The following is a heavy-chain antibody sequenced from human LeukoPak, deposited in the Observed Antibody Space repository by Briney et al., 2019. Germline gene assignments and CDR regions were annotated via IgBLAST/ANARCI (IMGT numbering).Heavy chain of an antibody. Sequence: GGSLRLSCAASGFTFSNYAMHWVRQAPGKGLDWVAVISNDGGDKYYADSVKGRFTISRDNSKNTLYLQMNSLRAEDTAVYYCAKEDRGIQLFNTFDYWGQGTLVTVSS. CDR1: GFTFSNYA. D-gene: IGHD5-18*01. V-gene: IGHV3-30-3*01. J-gene: IGHJ4*02. CDR3: AKEDRGIQLFNTFDY. CDR2: ISNDGGDK.